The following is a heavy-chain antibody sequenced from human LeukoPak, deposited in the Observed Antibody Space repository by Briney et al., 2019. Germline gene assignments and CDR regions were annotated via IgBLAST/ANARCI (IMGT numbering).Heavy chain of an antibody. CDR1: GGSFSGYY. CDR2: INRSGST. J-gene: IGHJ4*02. D-gene: IGHD3-9*01. Sequence: SETLSLTCAVYGGSFSGYYWSWIRQPPGKGLEWIGEINRSGSTNYNPPLKSRVTISVDTSKNQFSLKLSSVTAEDTAVYYCASYYDILTGYPGIDYWGQGTLVTVSS. CDR3: ASYYDILTGYPGIDY. V-gene: IGHV4-34*01.